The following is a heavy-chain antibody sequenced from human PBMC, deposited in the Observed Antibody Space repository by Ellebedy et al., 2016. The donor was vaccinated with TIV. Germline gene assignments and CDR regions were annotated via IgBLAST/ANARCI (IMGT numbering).Heavy chain of an antibody. CDR2: ISSNGGST. D-gene: IGHD3-10*01. J-gene: IGHJ2*01. CDR1: GFTFSSYA. Sequence: GESLKISCSASGFTFSSYAMHWVRQAPGKGLEYVSAISSNGGSTYYADSVKGRFTISRDNSKNTLYLQLSSLKAEDTAVYYCASSGGYYWYFDLWGRGTLVTVSS. CDR3: ASSGGYYWYFDL. V-gene: IGHV3-64D*06.